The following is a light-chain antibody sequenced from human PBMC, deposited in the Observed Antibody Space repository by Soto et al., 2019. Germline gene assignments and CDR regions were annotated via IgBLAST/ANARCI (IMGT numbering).Light chain of an antibody. J-gene: IGKJ1*01. Sequence: DIQMTQSPSSLSASVGDSVTITCRASDSISSYLNWFQQKPGKAPKLLIYAASRLQSGVPSRFSGSGHGTDLTLRIISLQLEDLATYYCQQSYNARTFGQGTKVEIK. CDR3: QQSYNART. CDR1: DSISSY. V-gene: IGKV1-39*01. CDR2: AAS.